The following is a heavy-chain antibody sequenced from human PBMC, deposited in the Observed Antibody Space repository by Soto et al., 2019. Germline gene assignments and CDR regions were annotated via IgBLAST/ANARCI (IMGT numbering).Heavy chain of an antibody. CDR1: GYTFTSYA. J-gene: IGHJ4*02. CDR3: ARDLGVKGPSYFDY. CDR2: INAGNGNT. D-gene: IGHD3-10*01. Sequence: GASVKVSCKASGYTFTSYAMHWVRQAPGQRLEWMGWINAGNGNTKYSQKFQGRVTITRDTSASTAYMELSSLRSEDTAVYYCARDLGVKGPSYFDYWGQGTLVTVSS. V-gene: IGHV1-3*01.